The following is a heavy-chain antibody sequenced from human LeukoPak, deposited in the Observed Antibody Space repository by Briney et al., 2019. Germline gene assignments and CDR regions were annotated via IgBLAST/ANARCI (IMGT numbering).Heavy chain of an antibody. CDR3: AKSTASVVVTALNY. J-gene: IGHJ4*02. CDR2: ISGCGGST. CDR1: GFTFSSYA. V-gene: IGHV3-23*01. D-gene: IGHD2-21*02. Sequence: GGSLRLSCAASGFTFSSYAMSWVRQAPGKGLEWVSAISGCGGSTYYADSVKGRFTISRDNYKNTLYLQMNSLRAEDTAVYYCAKSTASVVVTALNYWLQATMV.